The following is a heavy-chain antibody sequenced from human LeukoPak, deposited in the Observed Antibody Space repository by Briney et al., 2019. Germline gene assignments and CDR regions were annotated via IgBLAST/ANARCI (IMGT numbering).Heavy chain of an antibody. CDR3: AKLGAYSSSWYGFFDY. Sequence: GESLKISCKSSGYSFTTDWIGWVRQMPGKVLESMGIIYPDDSDTRYSPSFQGQVTISVDKSISTAYLQWSSLKASDTAMYYCAKLGAYSSSWYGFFDYWGQGTLVTVSS. J-gene: IGHJ4*02. CDR1: GYSFTTDW. V-gene: IGHV5-51*01. CDR2: IYPDDSDT. D-gene: IGHD6-13*01.